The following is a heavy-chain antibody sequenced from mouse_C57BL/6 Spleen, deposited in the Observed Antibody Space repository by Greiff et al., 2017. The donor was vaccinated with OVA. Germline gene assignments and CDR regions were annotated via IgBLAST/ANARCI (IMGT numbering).Heavy chain of an antibody. CDR2: IDPSDSYT. CDR1: GYTFTSYW. J-gene: IGHJ2*01. CDR3: ARGYGSSDY. Sequence: VNLVESGAELVMPGASVKLSCKASGYTFTSYWMHWVKQRPGQGLEWIGEIDPSDSYTNYNQKFKGKSTLTVDKSSSTAYMQLSSLTSEDSAVYYCARGYGSSDYWGQGTTLTVSS. D-gene: IGHD1-1*01. V-gene: IGHV1-69*01.